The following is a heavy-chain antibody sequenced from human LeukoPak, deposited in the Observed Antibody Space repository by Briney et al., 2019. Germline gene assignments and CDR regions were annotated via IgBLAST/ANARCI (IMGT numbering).Heavy chain of an antibody. D-gene: IGHD3-22*01. CDR1: GYTFTNFG. J-gene: IGHJ3*02. CDR2: ISAYNGNT. CDR3: ARDYYYDGSGYYFRQSDAFDI. V-gene: IGHV1-18*01. Sequence: GASVKVSCKASGYTFTNFGISWVRQAPGQGLEWMGWISAYNGNTNYAQRLQGRVTMTTDTSTSTAYMELRSLRSDDTAVYYCARDYYYDGSGYYFRQSDAFDIWGQGTMVTVSS.